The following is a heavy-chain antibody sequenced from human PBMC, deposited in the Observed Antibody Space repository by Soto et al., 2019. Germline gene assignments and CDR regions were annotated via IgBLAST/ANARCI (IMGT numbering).Heavy chain of an antibody. Sequence: GGSLILSCAASGFTFSSYGMHWVRQAPGKGLEGVAVISYDGSNKYYADSVKGRFTISRDNSKNTLYLQMNSLRAEDTAVYYCAKDRIAAAGNYYFEYWGQGTLVTVSS. CDR2: ISYDGSNK. D-gene: IGHD6-13*01. CDR1: GFTFSSYG. J-gene: IGHJ4*02. V-gene: IGHV3-30*18. CDR3: AKDRIAAAGNYYFEY.